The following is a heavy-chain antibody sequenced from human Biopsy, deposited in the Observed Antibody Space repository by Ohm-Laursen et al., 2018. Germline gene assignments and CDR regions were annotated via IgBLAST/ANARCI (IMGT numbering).Heavy chain of an antibody. CDR3: AADINVWNVNY. D-gene: IGHD1-1*01. CDR2: FAPENGKT. CDR1: GYTLNELS. Sequence: EASVKVSCNVSGYTLNELSIHWVRQVPGKGLEWMGGFAPENGKTVYAQNFQARVSLTEDTSTDTAYMELRSLRSEDTAVYYCAADINVWNVNYWGQGTQVTVSS. V-gene: IGHV1-24*01. J-gene: IGHJ4*02.